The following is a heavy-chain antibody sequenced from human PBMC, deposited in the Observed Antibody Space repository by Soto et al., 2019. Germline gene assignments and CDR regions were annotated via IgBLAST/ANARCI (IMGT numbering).Heavy chain of an antibody. D-gene: IGHD5-12*01. CDR3: AKDPSRDGYKIDNDAFDI. Sequence: GGSLRLSCAASGFTFSSYAMSWVRQAPGKGLEWVSAISGSGGSTYYADSVKGRFTISRDNSKNTLYLQMNSLRAEDTAVYYCAKDPSRDGYKIDNDAFDIWDQGTMVTVSS. CDR2: ISGSGGST. CDR1: GFTFSSYA. V-gene: IGHV3-23*01. J-gene: IGHJ3*02.